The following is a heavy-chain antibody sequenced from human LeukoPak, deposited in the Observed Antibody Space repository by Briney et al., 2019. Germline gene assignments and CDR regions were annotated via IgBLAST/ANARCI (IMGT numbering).Heavy chain of an antibody. J-gene: IGHJ6*03. CDR3: ARVVRLTYYYYYMDV. V-gene: IGHV4-34*01. Sequence: SETLSLTCAVYGGSSSGYYWSWIRQPPGKGLESIGEINHSGSTNYNPSLKSRVTISVDTSKNQFSLKLSSVTAADTAVYYCARVVRLTYYYYYMDVWGKGTTVTVSS. CDR1: GGSSSGYY. CDR2: INHSGST.